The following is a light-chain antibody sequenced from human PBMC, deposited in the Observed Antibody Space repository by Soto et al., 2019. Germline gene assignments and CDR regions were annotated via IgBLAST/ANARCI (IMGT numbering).Light chain of an antibody. CDR2: TAS. CDR3: QQYDSPPLT. CDR1: QSISYW. J-gene: IGKJ4*01. V-gene: IGKV1-5*01. Sequence: DIPMTQSPSALSASVGDRVTITCRASQSISYWLAWYQQKPGKAPKLLIHTASSLESGVPSRFSGSGSGAEFTLTISSLQPDDFATYYCQQYDSPPLTFGGGTKVEIK.